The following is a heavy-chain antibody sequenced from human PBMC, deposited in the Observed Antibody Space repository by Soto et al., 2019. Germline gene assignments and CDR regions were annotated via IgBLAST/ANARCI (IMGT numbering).Heavy chain of an antibody. Sequence: GESLKISCRVSGYTFTSYWISWVRQMPGKGLEWVRRIDPADAYTSYSPSFQGHVTISADKSIDTTYLQWSSLKASDTAMYYCARPVNPYGSGTFLLVWGQGAPVTVSS. CDR3: ARPVNPYGSGTFLLV. V-gene: IGHV5-10-1*01. J-gene: IGHJ4*02. D-gene: IGHD3-10*01. CDR1: GYTFTSYW. CDR2: IDPADAYT.